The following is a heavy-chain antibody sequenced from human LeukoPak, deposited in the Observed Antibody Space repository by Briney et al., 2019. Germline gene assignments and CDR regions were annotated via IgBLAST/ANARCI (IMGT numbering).Heavy chain of an antibody. V-gene: IGHV4-34*01. D-gene: IGHD3-10*01. J-gene: IGHJ6*02. CDR3: ARPRGLSYYYYGMDV. Sequence: SETLSLTCAVYGGSFSGYYWSWIRQPPVKGLEWIGEINHSGSTNYSPSLKSRVTISVDTSKNQFSLKLSSVTAADTAVYYCARPRGLSYYYYGMDVWGQGTTVTVSS. CDR1: GGSFSGYY. CDR2: INHSGST.